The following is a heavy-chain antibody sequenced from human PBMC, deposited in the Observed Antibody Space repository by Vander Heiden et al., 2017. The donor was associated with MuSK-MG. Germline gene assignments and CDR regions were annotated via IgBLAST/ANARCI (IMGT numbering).Heavy chain of an antibody. CDR2: INPKSGVT. J-gene: IGHJ4*01. Sequence: QVQLVQSGAEVKKPGASVKVSCKASGYTFTAYNLHWVRQAPGQGLEWMGWINPKSGVTNFEQNLQGRVTMTRDTSISTAYMELSRLRSDDTAVYYCARGGYGSTTTCYTEEDYWGQGTLVTVSA. V-gene: IGHV1-2*02. D-gene: IGHD2-2*01. CDR3: ARGGYGSTTTCYTEEDY. CDR1: GYTFTAYN.